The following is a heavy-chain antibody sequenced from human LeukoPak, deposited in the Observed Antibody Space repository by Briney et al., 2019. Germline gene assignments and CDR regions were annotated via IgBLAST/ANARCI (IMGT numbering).Heavy chain of an antibody. CDR1: GGSISSRNW. Sequence: PSGTLSLTCAVSGGSISSRNWWSWVRQPPGKGLEWIGEIYHSGSTNYNPSLKSRITISVDKSKNHFSLKLSSVTAADTAVYYCACQGSGWYDASFRDYWGQGTLVTVSS. V-gene: IGHV4-4*02. J-gene: IGHJ4*02. CDR3: ACQGSGWYDASFRDY. CDR2: IYHSGST. D-gene: IGHD6-19*01.